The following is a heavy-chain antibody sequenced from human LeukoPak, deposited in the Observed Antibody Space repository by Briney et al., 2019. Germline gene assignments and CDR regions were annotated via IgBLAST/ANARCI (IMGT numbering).Heavy chain of an antibody. CDR3: ARGGGSGYYAFDY. Sequence: ASVNVSSKPSVYTFTTYDINWVRQATGQGLEWMGWMNPNSDNTGYAQKFLGRVSMTRNTSISTAYMELSSLRSEDTAVYYCARGGGSGYYAFDYWGQGTLVTVSS. CDR1: VYTFTTYD. D-gene: IGHD3-16*01. J-gene: IGHJ4*02. CDR2: MNPNSDNT. V-gene: IGHV1-8*01.